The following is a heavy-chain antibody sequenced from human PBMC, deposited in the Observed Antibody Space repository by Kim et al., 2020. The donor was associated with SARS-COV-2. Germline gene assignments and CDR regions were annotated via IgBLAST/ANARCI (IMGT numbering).Heavy chain of an antibody. CDR2: ISWNSGSI. Sequence: GGSLRLSCAASGFTFDDYAMHWVRQAPGKGLEWVSGISWNSGSIGYADSVKGRFTISRDNAKNSLYLQMNSLRAEDTALYYCAKDINGYYYGMDVWGQGTTVTVSS. CDR1: GFTFDDYA. V-gene: IGHV3-9*01. J-gene: IGHJ6*02. CDR3: AKDINGYYYGMDV.